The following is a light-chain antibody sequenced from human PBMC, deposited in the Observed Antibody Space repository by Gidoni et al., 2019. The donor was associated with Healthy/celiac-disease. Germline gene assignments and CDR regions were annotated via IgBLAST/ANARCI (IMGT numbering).Light chain of an antibody. J-gene: IGLJ1*01. Sequence: QSALTQPASVSGSPGQSLPISCTGTSSDVGGYNYVSWYQQHPGKAPKLMIYDVSNRPSGVSNRFSGSKSGNTASLTISGLQAEDEADYYCSSYTSSSTHNYVFGTGTKVTVL. CDR1: SSDVGGYNY. CDR3: SSYTSSSTHNYV. V-gene: IGLV2-14*01. CDR2: DVS.